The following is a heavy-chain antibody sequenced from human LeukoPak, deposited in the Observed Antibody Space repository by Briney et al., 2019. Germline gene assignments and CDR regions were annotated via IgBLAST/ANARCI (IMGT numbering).Heavy chain of an antibody. CDR1: GFTFSSHN. D-gene: IGHD3-9*01. CDR2: ISSSSYI. CDR3: VKDHGWLLYS. Sequence: GGSLRPSCAASGFTFSSHNMNWVRQAPGKGLEWVSSISSSSYIYYADSVQGRFTISRDNSKNTLYLQMNSLRADDTAVYYCVKDHGWLLYSWGQGTLVTVSS. J-gene: IGHJ4*02. V-gene: IGHV3-21*04.